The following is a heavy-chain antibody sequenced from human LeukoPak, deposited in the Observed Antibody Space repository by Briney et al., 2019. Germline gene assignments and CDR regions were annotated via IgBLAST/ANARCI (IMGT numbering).Heavy chain of an antibody. D-gene: IGHD3-10*01. V-gene: IGHV4-61*02. CDR3: ARDGVVTMELDF. J-gene: IGHJ4*02. CDR2: IYPGGNT. Sequence: SETLSLTCSVSGESISSSRHYWSWIRQPAGKGLEWIGRIYPGGNTNYNPSLKSRATISLDTSNNQFSLNLKSVTAADTAMYYCARDGVVTMELDFWGQGTLVTVSS. CDR1: GESISSSRHY.